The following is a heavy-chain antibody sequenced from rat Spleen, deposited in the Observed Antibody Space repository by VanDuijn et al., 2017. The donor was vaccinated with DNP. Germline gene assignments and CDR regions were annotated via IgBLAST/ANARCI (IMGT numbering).Heavy chain of an antibody. Sequence: EVQLVESGGGLVQPGRSLTLSCEVSGFTFNNYFMAWVRQAPKKGLEWVATISIGGGGTYYPDSVKGRFTISRDNAKSSLYLQMNSLRSEDSATYYCTTRGNYGGYDYWGQGVMVTVSS. J-gene: IGHJ2*01. CDR2: ISIGGGGT. CDR3: TTRGNYGGYDY. CDR1: GFTFNNYF. V-gene: IGHV5-27*01. D-gene: IGHD1-11*01.